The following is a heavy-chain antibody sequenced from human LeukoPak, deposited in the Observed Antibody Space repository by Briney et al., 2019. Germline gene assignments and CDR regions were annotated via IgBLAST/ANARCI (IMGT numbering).Heavy chain of an antibody. Sequence: SETLSLTCTVSGVPISSYYWSWIRQPPGKGLEWIGYIYYSGSTNYNPSLKSRVTISVDTSKNQFSLKLSSVTAADTAVYYCARRRGYSYGYSVVNDAFDIWGQGTMVTVSS. V-gene: IGHV4-59*01. CDR3: ARRRGYSYGYSVVNDAFDI. J-gene: IGHJ3*02. D-gene: IGHD5-18*01. CDR1: GVPISSYY. CDR2: IYYSGST.